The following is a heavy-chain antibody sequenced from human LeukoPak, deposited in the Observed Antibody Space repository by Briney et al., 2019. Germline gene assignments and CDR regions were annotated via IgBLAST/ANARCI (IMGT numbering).Heavy chain of an antibody. J-gene: IGHJ4*02. CDR2: LSGSGGST. Sequence: PGGSLRLSCAASGFTFSSYAMSWVRQAPGKGLEWVSALSGSGGSTYYADSVKGRFTISRDNPKNTLYLQMNSLRAEDTAVYYCAKGDRGSYGLFDYWGQGTLVTVSS. V-gene: IGHV3-23*01. CDR3: AKGDRGSYGLFDY. D-gene: IGHD3-10*01. CDR1: GFTFSSYA.